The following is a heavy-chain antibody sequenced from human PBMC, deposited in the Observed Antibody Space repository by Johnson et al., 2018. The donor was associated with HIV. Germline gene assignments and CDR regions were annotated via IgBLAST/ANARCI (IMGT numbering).Heavy chain of an antibody. CDR3: ARGGAFHAFDI. CDR2: ISYDGSNK. D-gene: IGHD3-3*02. J-gene: IGHJ3*02. CDR1: GFTFSSYD. Sequence: QVQLVESGGGLVQPGGSLRLSCAASGFTFSSYDMHWVRQATGKGLEWVAVISYDGSNKYYADSVKGRFTISRDNAKNTLYLQMNSLRAEDTAMYFCARGGAFHAFDIWGHGTTVTVSS. V-gene: IGHV3-30-3*01.